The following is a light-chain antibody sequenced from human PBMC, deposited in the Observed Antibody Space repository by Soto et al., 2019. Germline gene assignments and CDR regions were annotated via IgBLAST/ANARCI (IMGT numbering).Light chain of an antibody. CDR1: SSDVGSYNL. V-gene: IGLV2-23*01. J-gene: IGLJ1*01. CDR2: EGS. CDR3: GSYAGSNNYV. Sequence: QSVLTQPASVSGSPGQSITISCTGTSSDVGSYNLVSWYQQHPGKAPKVMIYEGSKRPSGVSNRFSGSKSGNTASLTISGLQAEDEADYYCGSYAGSNNYVFGTGTKLTVL.